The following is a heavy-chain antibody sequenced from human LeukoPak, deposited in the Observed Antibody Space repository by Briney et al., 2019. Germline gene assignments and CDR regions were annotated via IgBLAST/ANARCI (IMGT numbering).Heavy chain of an antibody. J-gene: IGHJ4*02. CDR3: ARLWSTDCSGGSCPHQPNY. V-gene: IGHV4-39*01. CDR2: VFYSGST. Sequence: SEPLSLTCTVAGGSVSSSSYHWGWIRQPPGKGLEWIGSVFYSGSTYYNPSLKSRVTMSVDTSKNQFSLKLSSVIAADTAVYYCARLWSTDCSGGSCPHQPNYWGQGTLVTVSS. D-gene: IGHD2-15*01. CDR1: GGSVSSSSYH.